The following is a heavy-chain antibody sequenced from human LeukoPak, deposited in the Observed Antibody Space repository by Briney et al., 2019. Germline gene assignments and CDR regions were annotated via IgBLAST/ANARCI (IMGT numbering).Heavy chain of an antibody. CDR2: ISYDGSNK. D-gene: IGHD6-13*01. Sequence: GGSLRLSCAASGFTFSSYAMHWVRQAPGKGLEWVAVISYDGSNKYYADSVKGRFTISRDNSKNTLYLQMNSLRAEDTAVYYCARGRGSSSWSSGDYWGQGTLVTVSS. V-gene: IGHV3-30-3*01. CDR1: GFTFSSYA. J-gene: IGHJ4*02. CDR3: ARGRGSSSWSSGDY.